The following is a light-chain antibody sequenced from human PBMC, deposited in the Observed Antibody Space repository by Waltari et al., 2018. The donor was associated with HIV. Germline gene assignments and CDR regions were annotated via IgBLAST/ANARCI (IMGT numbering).Light chain of an antibody. CDR1: NSNIGTNS. V-gene: IGLV1-47*01. Sequence: QPVLTQPPSASGTPGHGVTISCSGSNSNIGTNSAYWYHYLPGMAPQRLIYMNNRRPSGIPGRFPVSRSGTSASLAISGLRSEDEADYYCATWDDSLIWVFGGGTKLTVL. J-gene: IGLJ3*02. CDR2: MNN. CDR3: ATWDDSLIWV.